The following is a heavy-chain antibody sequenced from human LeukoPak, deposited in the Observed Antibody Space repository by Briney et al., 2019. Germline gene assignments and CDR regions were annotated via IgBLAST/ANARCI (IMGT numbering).Heavy chain of an antibody. J-gene: IGHJ5*02. Sequence: SETLSLTCAVYGGSFSGYYWSWIRQPPGKGLEWIGEINHSGSTNYNPSLKSRVTISVDTSKNQFSLKLSSVTAADTAIYYCARTMMGGYNWFDPWGQGTLVTVSS. CDR2: INHSGST. D-gene: IGHD3-22*01. CDR3: ARTMMGGYNWFDP. V-gene: IGHV4-34*01. CDR1: GGSFSGYY.